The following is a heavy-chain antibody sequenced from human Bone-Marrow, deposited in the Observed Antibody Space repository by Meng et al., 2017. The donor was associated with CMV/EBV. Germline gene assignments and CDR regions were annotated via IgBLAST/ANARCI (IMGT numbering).Heavy chain of an antibody. CDR2: VTWDGDST. Sequence: GGSLRLSCAASGFTFDDYAMHWVRQAPGKGLEWVSLVTWDGDSTYYADSVRGRFTISRDNSKNSLYLQMNSLRSEDTALYYCAKDGGSGWYSGYFDDWGQGTLVTVSS. V-gene: IGHV3-43D*03. CDR3: AKDGGSGWYSGYFDD. D-gene: IGHD6-19*01. CDR1: GFTFDDYA. J-gene: IGHJ4*02.